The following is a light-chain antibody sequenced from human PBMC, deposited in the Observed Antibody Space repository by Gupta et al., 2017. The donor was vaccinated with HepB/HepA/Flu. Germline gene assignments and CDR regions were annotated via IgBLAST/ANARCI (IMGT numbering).Light chain of an antibody. CDR2: DTS. V-gene: IGKV1-33*01. CDR1: QDISTY. CDR3: QQYATHPLT. Sequence: DIQMTQSPSTLSAFVGDRVTITCQASQDISTYLNWYQQKPGKAPKLLIYDTSRVKLGVPSRFSGSGSGTDFTFTISSLQPEDVATYYCQQYATHPLTFAGGTXVEIK. J-gene: IGKJ4*01.